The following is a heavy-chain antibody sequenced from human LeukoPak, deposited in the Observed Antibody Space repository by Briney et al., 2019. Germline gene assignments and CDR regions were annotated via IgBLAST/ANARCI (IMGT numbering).Heavy chain of an antibody. Sequence: SETLSLTCTVSGGSLSTTSWWVWLRQPPGKGLEWIGEVYYSGGGNNNYNPSLKSRVTISVDKSKNQFSLKLSSVTAADTAVYYCARTSGVGSGYFDYWGQGTLVTVSS. CDR1: GGSLSTTSW. CDR3: ARTSGVGSGYFDY. V-gene: IGHV4-4*02. J-gene: IGHJ4*02. D-gene: IGHD1-26*01. CDR2: VYYSGGGNN.